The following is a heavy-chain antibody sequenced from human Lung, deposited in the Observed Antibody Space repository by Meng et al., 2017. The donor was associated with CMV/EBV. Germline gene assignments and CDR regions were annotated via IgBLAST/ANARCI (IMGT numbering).Heavy chain of an antibody. Sequence: SXKGSGYSFTSYWIGWVRQMPGKGLEWMGIIYPGDSDTRYSPSFQGQVTISADKSISTAYLQWSSLKASDTAMYYCARLPITIFGVVRYYFDYWVQGTXVT. CDR3: ARLPITIFGVVRYYFDY. CDR2: IYPGDSDT. D-gene: IGHD3-3*01. J-gene: IGHJ4*02. V-gene: IGHV5-51*01. CDR1: GYSFTSYW.